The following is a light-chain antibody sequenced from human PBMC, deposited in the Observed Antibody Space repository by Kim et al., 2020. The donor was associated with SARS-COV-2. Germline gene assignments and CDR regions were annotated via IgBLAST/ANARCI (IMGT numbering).Light chain of an antibody. J-gene: IGLJ2*01. CDR1: SSDVGGYNY. CDR2: DVS. CDR3: SSYTSSTTLDL. V-gene: IGLV2-14*03. Sequence: QSVVTQPASVSGFPGQSITISCTGTSSDVGGYNYVSWYQQHPGKAPKLIIFDVSNRPSGVSNRFSGSKSGNTASLTISGLQAEDEADYYCSSYTSSTTLDLFGGGTQLTVL.